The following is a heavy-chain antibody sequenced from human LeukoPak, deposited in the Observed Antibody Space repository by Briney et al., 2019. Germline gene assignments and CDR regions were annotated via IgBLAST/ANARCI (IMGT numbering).Heavy chain of an antibody. CDR3: ARVTETTFDY. Sequence: SEALSLTCTVSGGSISSYYWSWIRQPPGKGLEWIGYIYHSGSTYYNPSLKSRVTISVDRSKNQFSLKLSSVTAADTAVYYCARVTETTFDYWGQGTLVTVSS. D-gene: IGHD1-7*01. CDR1: GGSISSYY. CDR2: IYHSGST. J-gene: IGHJ4*02. V-gene: IGHV4-59*12.